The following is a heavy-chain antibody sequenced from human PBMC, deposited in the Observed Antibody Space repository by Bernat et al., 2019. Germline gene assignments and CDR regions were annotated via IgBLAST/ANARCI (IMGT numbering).Heavy chain of an antibody. D-gene: IGHD3-9*01. CDR1: GGSISSSNW. Sequence: QVQLQESGPGLVKPSGTLSLTCAVSGGSISSSNWWSWVRQPPGKGLDWIGEIYHSGRTNYNPSLKIRVTISVDKSKNQFSLKLSFVAAAYTAVYYCASSQYYDILTGYDGMDVWGQGTTVTVSS. J-gene: IGHJ6*02. V-gene: IGHV4-4*02. CDR3: ASSQYYDILTGYDGMDV. CDR2: IYHSGRT.